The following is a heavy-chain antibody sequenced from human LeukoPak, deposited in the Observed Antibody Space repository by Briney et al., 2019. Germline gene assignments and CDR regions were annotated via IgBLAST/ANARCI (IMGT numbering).Heavy chain of an antibody. CDR3: AKVLPIAVAPRGAFDI. D-gene: IGHD6-19*01. CDR2: ISGSGGST. CDR1: GGSISSYY. J-gene: IGHJ3*02. Sequence: ETLSLTCTVSGGSISSYYWSWVRQAPGQGLEWVSAISGSGGSTYYADSVKGRFTISRDNSKNTLYLQINSLRAEDTAVYYCAKVLPIAVAPRGAFDIWGQGTMVTVSS. V-gene: IGHV3-23*01.